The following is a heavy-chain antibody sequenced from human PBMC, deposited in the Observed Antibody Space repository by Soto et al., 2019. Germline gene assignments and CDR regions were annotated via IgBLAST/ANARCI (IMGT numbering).Heavy chain of an antibody. CDR3: TGYSVDY. V-gene: IGHV3-73*01. CDR1: GFTFSDAA. D-gene: IGHD1-1*01. J-gene: IGHJ4*02. Sequence: EVQLVESGGCLVQPGGSLKLSCAASGFTFSDAALHWVRQAFGEGLEWVGRIRAKAYSYATPYSASVKGRFTISRDDSKNTAYLQMNSLKTEDTAVYYCTGYSVDYWGQGTLVPVSS. CDR2: IRAKAYSYAT.